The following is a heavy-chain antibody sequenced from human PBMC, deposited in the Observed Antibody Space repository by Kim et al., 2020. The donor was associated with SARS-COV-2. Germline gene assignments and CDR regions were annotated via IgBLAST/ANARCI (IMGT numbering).Heavy chain of an antibody. J-gene: IGHJ4*02. Sequence: GGSLRLSCAASGFTFSTYGMHWVRQAPGKGLEWVALISYDGSNKYYADSVKGRFTISRDNSKNTLYLQMNSLRAEETAVYYCAKLLRDYDGDSPGINTPPADYWGQGTLVTVSS. CDR1: GFTFSTYG. CDR2: ISYDGSNK. CDR3: AKLLRDYDGDSPGINTPPADY. V-gene: IGHV3-30*18. D-gene: IGHD2-15*01.